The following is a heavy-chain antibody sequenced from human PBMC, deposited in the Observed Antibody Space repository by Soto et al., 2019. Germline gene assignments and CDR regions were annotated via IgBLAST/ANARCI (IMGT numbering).Heavy chain of an antibody. V-gene: IGHV3-23*01. J-gene: IGHJ4*02. CDR3: AKALFYDSSGYYYYFDY. CDR2: ISGSGGST. CDR1: GFTFSNYA. D-gene: IGHD3-22*01. Sequence: GGSLRLSCSASGFTFSNYAMSCVRQAPGKGLEWVSAISGSGGSTYYADSVKGRFTISRDNSKNTLYLQMNSLRAEDTAVYYCAKALFYDSSGYYYYFDYWGQGTLVTVSS.